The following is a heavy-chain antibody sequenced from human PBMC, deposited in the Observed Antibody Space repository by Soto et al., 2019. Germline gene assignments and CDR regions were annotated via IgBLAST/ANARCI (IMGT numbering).Heavy chain of an antibody. V-gene: IGHV3-23*01. CDR3: AKDAYYYGSGSYYTW. Sequence: GGSLRLSCAASGFTFSSYAMSWVRQAPGHGLEWVSAISGSGGSTYYADSVKGRFTISRDNSKNTLYLQMNSLRAEDTAVYYCAKDAYYYGSGSYYTWWGQGTLVTVSS. D-gene: IGHD3-10*01. CDR1: GFTFSSYA. CDR2: ISGSGGST. J-gene: IGHJ4*02.